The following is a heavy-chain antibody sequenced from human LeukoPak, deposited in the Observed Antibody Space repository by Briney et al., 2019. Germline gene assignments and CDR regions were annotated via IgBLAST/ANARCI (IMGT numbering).Heavy chain of an antibody. V-gene: IGHV3-48*01. D-gene: IGHD6-13*01. Sequence: GGSLRLSCAASGFIFSSYTMNWVRQAPGKGLEWVSYISNTGNALNYADSVKGRFTISRDNAKNSLYLQTNSLRAEDTAVYYCARPAPGTYSTFDYWGPGTLVTVSS. CDR2: ISNTGNAL. J-gene: IGHJ4*02. CDR1: GFIFSSYT. CDR3: ARPAPGTYSTFDY.